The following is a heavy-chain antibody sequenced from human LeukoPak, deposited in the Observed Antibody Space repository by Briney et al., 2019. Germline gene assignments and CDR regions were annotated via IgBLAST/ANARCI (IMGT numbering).Heavy chain of an antibody. CDR1: GFTFSSYA. D-gene: IGHD1-1*01. Sequence: GGSLRLSCAASGFTFSSYAMSWVRHAPGKGLEWVSAISGSGGSTYYADSVKGRFTISRDNSMNTLYLQINSLSAEDRAVYYCAKYFVNPRTWNRLWYYMDVCGKGTTFTVS. CDR3: AKYFVNPRTWNRLWYYMDV. V-gene: IGHV3-23*01. CDR2: ISGSGGST. J-gene: IGHJ6*03.